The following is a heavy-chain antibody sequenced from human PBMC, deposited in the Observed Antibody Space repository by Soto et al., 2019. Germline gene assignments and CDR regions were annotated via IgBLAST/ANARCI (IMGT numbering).Heavy chain of an antibody. D-gene: IGHD3-10*01. CDR2: IYYRGST. CDR1: GGSISSYY. J-gene: IGHJ6*02. Sequence: SETLSLTCTVSGGSISSYYWSWIRQPPGKGLEWIGYIYYRGSTNYNPSLKSRVTISVATSKNQFSLKLSSVTAADTAVYYCARGRGGLWFGELRYYYYGMDVWGQGTTVTVSS. V-gene: IGHV4-59*01. CDR3: ARGRGGLWFGELRYYYYGMDV.